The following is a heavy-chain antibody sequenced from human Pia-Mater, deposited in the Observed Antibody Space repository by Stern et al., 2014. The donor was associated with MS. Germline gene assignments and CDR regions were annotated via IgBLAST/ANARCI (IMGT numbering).Heavy chain of an antibody. V-gene: IGHV3-7*04. CDR1: GFTFSTYW. D-gene: IGHD6-19*01. CDR2: INQDGSGK. CDR3: VKDISGWFAY. Sequence: EVQLEESGGGWVQPGGSLRLSCVASGFTFSTYWMTWVRQAPGTGPEWVAKINQDGSGKYHVDSVRGRFSISRDNANKTLYLQLNNLRVEDTARYYCVKDISGWFAYWGQGTLVTVSS. J-gene: IGHJ5*01.